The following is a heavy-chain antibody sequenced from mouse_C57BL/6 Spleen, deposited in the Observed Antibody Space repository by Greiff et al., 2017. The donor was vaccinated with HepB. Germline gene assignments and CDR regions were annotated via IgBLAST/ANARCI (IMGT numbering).Heavy chain of an antibody. V-gene: IGHV1-20*01. D-gene: IGHD1-1*01. CDR3: ERYYYGSSHWHFDV. J-gene: IGHJ1*03. CDR1: GYSFTGYF. Sequence: EVQLQQSGPELVKPGDSVKISCKASGYSFTGYFMNWVMQSHGKSLEWIGRINPYNGDTFYNQKFKGKATLTVDKSSSTAHMELRSLTSEDSAVYYCERYYYGSSHWHFDVWGTGTTVTVSS. CDR2: INPYNGDT.